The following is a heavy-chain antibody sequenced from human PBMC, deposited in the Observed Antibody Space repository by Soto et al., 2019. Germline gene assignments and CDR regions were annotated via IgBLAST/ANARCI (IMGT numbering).Heavy chain of an antibody. J-gene: IGHJ2*01. Sequence: GKGLEWVALISYDGSNKYYAGSVKGRFTISRENSKNTVSLQMNSLRADDAAVYFCAREDGIRNCPPVSAFLLNRSPDL. CDR3: AREDGIRNCPPVSAFLLNRSPDL. V-gene: IGHV3-30-3*01. CDR2: ISYDGSNK. D-gene: IGHD1-20*01.